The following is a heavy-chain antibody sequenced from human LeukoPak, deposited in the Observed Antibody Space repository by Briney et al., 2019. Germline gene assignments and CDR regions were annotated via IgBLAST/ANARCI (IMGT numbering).Heavy chain of an antibody. V-gene: IGHV3-7*01. CDR2: IKQDGSEK. CDR3: ARAPRSGGSCFKY. J-gene: IGHJ4*02. CDR1: GFTFSSYW. Sequence: PGGPLRLSCSASGFTFSSYWMSWVRQALGKGLEGVANIKQDGSEKYYVDSGKGRFTIARDNANNSLYLQMNSLRAEDKAVYYCARAPRSGGSCFKYWGQGTLVTVSS. D-gene: IGHD2-15*01.